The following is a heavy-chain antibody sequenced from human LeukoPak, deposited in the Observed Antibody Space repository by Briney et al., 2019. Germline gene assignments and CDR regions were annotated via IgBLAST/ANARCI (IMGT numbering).Heavy chain of an antibody. CDR2: INSDGSST. J-gene: IGHJ3*02. Sequence: GGSLRLSCAASGFTFSSYWMHWVRHVPGKGLVWVSRINSDGSSTSYADSVKGRFTISRDNAKNTLYLQMNSLRAEDTAVYYCATGPGHGFDNWGQGTLVTVSS. CDR1: GFTFSSYW. V-gene: IGHV3-74*01. CDR3: ATGPGHGFDN. D-gene: IGHD3-10*01.